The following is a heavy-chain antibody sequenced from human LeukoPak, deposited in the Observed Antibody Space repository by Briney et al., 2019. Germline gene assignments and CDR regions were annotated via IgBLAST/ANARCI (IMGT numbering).Heavy chain of an antibody. CDR2: TYNRSKWYN. CDR1: GDSFSGNSAA. V-gene: IGHV6-1*01. J-gene: IGHJ5*02. Sequence: SQSLSLTCAASGDSFSGNSAAWDWHRQSPSIGREWLRRTYNRSKWYNDYAVSVKSRITINPDTSKNQFSLQLNSVTPEDTAVYYCARDRMFVGGTNWFDPWGQGTLVTVSS. D-gene: IGHD3-10*02. CDR3: ARDRMFVGGTNWFDP.